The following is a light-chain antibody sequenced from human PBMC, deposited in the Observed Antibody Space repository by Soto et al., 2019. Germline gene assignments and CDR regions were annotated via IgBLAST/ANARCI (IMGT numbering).Light chain of an antibody. V-gene: IGKV3-20*01. CDR3: QSET. J-gene: IGKJ1*01. CDR1: QTVSSSY. CDR2: GVS. Sequence: EIVLTQSPGTLSLSPGERATLSCRASQTVSSSYLAWYQHKPGQAPRLLIYGVSTRAAGIPDRFSGSGSGTDFTLTISRLEPEDSAAYYCQSETFGQGTKV.